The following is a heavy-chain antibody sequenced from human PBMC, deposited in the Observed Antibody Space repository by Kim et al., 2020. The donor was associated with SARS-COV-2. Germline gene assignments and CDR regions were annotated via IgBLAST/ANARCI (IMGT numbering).Heavy chain of an antibody. J-gene: IGHJ6*02. CDR2: ISWNSGSI. CDR1: GFTFDDYA. Sequence: GGSLRLSCAASGFTFDDYAMHWVRQAPGKGLEWVSGISWNSGSIGYADSVKGRFTISRDNAKNSLYLQMNSLRAEDTALYYCAKDIKDYYYGMDVWGQGT. V-gene: IGHV3-9*01. CDR3: AKDIKDYYYGMDV.